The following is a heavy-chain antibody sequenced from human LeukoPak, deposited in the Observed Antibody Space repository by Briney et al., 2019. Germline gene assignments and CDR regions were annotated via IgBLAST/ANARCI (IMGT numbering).Heavy chain of an antibody. D-gene: IGHD6-19*01. V-gene: IGHV3-21*01. CDR3: ARLDSSAWFSDY. CDR2: IRGSNNYI. Sequence: GGSLRLSCAASGFTFSTYNMVWVRQAPGKGLEWVSSIRGSNNYIHYADSVRGRFSISRDNAKNSLYLQMNSLRAEDTTVYYCARLDSSAWFSDYWGQGTLVTVSS. CDR1: GFTFSTYN. J-gene: IGHJ4*02.